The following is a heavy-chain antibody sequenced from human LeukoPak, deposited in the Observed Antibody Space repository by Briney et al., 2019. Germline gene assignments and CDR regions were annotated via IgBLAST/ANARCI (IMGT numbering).Heavy chain of an antibody. V-gene: IGHV4-59*01. D-gene: IGHD2-15*01. Sequence: PSETLSLTCTVSGGSISSYYWSWIRQPPGKGLEWIGYIYYSGSTNYNPSLKSRVTISVDTSKNQFSLKPSSVTAADTAVYYCARERCSGGSCYLGGVLRGYFDSWGQGTLVTVSS. CDR1: GGSISSYY. J-gene: IGHJ4*02. CDR3: ARERCSGGSCYLGGVLRGYFDS. CDR2: IYYSGST.